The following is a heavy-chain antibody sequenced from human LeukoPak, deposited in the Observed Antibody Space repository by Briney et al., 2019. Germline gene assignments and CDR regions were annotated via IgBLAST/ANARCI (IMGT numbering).Heavy chain of an antibody. V-gene: IGHV1-46*01. CDR3: AREGGSYSPYNWFDP. D-gene: IGHD3-10*01. CDR2: INPSGGST. Sequence: ASVKVSCKASGYTFTSYYMHWVRQAPGQGLEWMGIINPSGGSTSYAQKFQGRVTMTRDTSTSTVYMELSSLRAGDTAVYHCAREGGSYSPYNWFDPWGQGTLVTVSS. J-gene: IGHJ5*02. CDR1: GYTFTSYY.